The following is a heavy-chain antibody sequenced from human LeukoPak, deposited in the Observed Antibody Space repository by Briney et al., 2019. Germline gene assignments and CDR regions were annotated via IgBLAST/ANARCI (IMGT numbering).Heavy chain of an antibody. V-gene: IGHV1-2*02. Sequence: GASVKVSCKASGYTFTGYYMHWVRQAPGQGLEWMGWINPNSGGTNYAQKFQGRVTMTKDTSISTAYMELSRLRSDDTAVYYCARLTAAGTGNWFDPWGQGTLVTVSS. CDR2: INPNSGGT. CDR1: GYTFTGYY. J-gene: IGHJ5*02. CDR3: ARLTAAGTGNWFDP. D-gene: IGHD6-13*01.